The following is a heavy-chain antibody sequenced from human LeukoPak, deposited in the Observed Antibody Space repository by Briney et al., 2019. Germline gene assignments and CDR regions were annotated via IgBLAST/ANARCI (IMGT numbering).Heavy chain of an antibody. V-gene: IGHV1-58*02. J-gene: IGHJ4*02. CDR2: IVVGSGNT. D-gene: IGHD1-26*01. Sequence: GASVQFSFKASGFTFTSSAMQWGRRARGQRLGWLGWIVVGSGNTNYAQKFQERVTITRDMYTSTAYMELSSLRSEDTAVYYCAAKVLSGKVGATIFDYWGQGTLVTVSS. CDR3: AAKVLSGKVGATIFDY. CDR1: GFTFTSSA.